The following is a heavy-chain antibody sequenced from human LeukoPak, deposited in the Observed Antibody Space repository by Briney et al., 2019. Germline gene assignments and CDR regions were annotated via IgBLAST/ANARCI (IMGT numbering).Heavy chain of an antibody. CDR1: GYTFTGYY. CDR2: INPNSGGT. D-gene: IGHD2-15*01. V-gene: IGHV1-2*02. J-gene: IGHJ3*02. CDR3: ARDAPFYCSGGSCQGAFDI. Sequence: ASVKVSCKASGYTFTGYYMHWVRQAPGQGLEWMGWINPNSGGTNYAQKFQGRVTMTRDTSISTAYMELNSLRAEDTAVYYCARDAPFYCSGGSCQGAFDIWGQGTMVTVSS.